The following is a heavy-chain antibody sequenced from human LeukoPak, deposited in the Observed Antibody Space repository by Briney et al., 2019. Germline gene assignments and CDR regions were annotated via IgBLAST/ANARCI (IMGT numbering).Heavy chain of an antibody. CDR2: FYYRALT. CDR1: DASFRSNY. Sequence: SSPLSLPCRVPDASFRSNYWSWIRQSPGKGRGGFGYFYYRALTNYNPSLKSRVTLSVDTSKNQFSLKLSSVAAADTAVYYCARALVVSSSWYLTSGDAFDIWGQGTMVTVSS. CDR3: ARALVVSSSWYLTSGDAFDI. V-gene: IGHV4-59*13. J-gene: IGHJ3*02. D-gene: IGHD6-13*01.